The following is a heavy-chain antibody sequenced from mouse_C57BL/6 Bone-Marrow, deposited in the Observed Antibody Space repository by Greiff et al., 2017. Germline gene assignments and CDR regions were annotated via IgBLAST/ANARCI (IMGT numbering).Heavy chain of an antibody. CDR2: INPYNGGT. V-gene: IGHV1-19*01. Sequence: DVKLVESGPVLVKPGASVKMSCKASGYTFTDYYMNWVKQSHGKSLEWIGVINPYNGGTSYNQKFKGKATLTVDKSSSTAYMELNSLTSEDSAVYYCARPYYYGSSDYYAMDYWGQGTSVTVSS. CDR3: ARPYYYGSSDYYAMDY. CDR1: GYTFTDYY. J-gene: IGHJ4*01. D-gene: IGHD1-1*01.